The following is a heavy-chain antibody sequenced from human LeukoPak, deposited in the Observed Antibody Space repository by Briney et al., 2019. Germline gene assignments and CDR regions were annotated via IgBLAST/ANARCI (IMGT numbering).Heavy chain of an antibody. CDR3: AREEVAGTDY. Sequence: GSLRLSCAASGFTYRSYAMHGVRQAPGKGLEWVAVISYDGSNKYYADSVKGRFTISRDNSKNTLYLQMNSLRAEDTAVYYCAREEVAGTDYWGQGTLVTVSS. CDR2: ISYDGSNK. CDR1: GFTYRSYA. D-gene: IGHD6-19*01. J-gene: IGHJ4*02. V-gene: IGHV3-30-3*01.